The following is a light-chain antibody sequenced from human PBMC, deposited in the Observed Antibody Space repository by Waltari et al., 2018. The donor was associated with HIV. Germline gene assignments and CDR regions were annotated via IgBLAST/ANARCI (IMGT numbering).Light chain of an antibody. CDR3: AAWDDSLNGSYV. V-gene: IGLV1-44*01. Sequence: QSVLTQPPSASGTPGQRVTIPCSGSSSNIGSNPVNWYQQLPGTAPKLLIYSNNQRPSGVPDRFSGSKSGTSASLAISGLQSEDEADYYCAAWDDSLNGSYVFGTGTKVTVL. CDR2: SNN. J-gene: IGLJ1*01. CDR1: SSNIGSNP.